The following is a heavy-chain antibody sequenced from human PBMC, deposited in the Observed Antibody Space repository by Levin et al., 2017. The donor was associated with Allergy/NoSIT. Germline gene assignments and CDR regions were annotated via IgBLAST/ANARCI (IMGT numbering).Heavy chain of an antibody. J-gene: IGHJ3*02. V-gene: IGHV3-21*01. Sequence: KPGGSLRLSCAASEFTFSSYQMNWVRQAPGKGLEWVSFISGSGSFISHADSVKGRFTISRDNPKNSVHLQMDSLRAEDTAVYYCARRIATPGTFAFDIWGQGTMVTVSS. CDR1: EFTFSSYQ. D-gene: IGHD6-13*01. CDR2: ISGSGSFI. CDR3: ARRIATPGTFAFDI.